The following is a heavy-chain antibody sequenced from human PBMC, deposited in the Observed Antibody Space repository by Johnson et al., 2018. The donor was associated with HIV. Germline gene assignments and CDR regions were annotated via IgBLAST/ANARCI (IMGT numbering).Heavy chain of an antibody. Sequence: VQLVESGGGVVRPGGSLRLSCAASGFTFDDYGMSWVRQAPGKGLEWVSGINWNGGSTGYADSVKGRFTITRDNAKNSLYLQMNRLRACDTALYYCASSLVGDDRFCDAFDIWGQGTMVTVSS. J-gene: IGHJ3*02. D-gene: IGHD2-21*02. CDR2: INWNGGST. V-gene: IGHV3-20*04. CDR1: GFTFDDYG. CDR3: ASSLVGDDRFCDAFDI.